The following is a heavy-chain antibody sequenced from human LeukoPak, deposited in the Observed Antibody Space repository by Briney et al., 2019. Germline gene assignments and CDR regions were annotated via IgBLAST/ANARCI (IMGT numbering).Heavy chain of an antibody. Sequence: GASVKVSCKASGYTFTSYGISWVRQAPGQGLEWMGWISAYNGNTNYAQKLQGRVTMTTDTSTSTAYMELRSLRSDDTAVYYCARSHYYYDSSGYPTGYYYYYGMDVWGQGTTVTVSS. CDR1: GYTFTSYG. D-gene: IGHD3-22*01. CDR2: ISAYNGNT. CDR3: ARSHYYYDSSGYPTGYYYYYGMDV. V-gene: IGHV1-18*01. J-gene: IGHJ6*02.